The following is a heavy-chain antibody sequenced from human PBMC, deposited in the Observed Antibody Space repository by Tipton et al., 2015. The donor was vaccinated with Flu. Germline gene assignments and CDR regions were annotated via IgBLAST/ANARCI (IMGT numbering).Heavy chain of an antibody. CDR2: IYYSGST. CDR3: AGVTIFGVAH. Sequence: TLSLTCTVSGGSISSSSYYWGWIRQPPGKGLEWFGSIYYSGSTYYNPSLKSRVTISEDTSKNQFSLKLSSVTAADTAVYYCAGVTIFGVAHWGQGTMVTVSS. CDR1: GGSISSSSYY. V-gene: IGHV4-39*07. D-gene: IGHD3-3*01. J-gene: IGHJ4*02.